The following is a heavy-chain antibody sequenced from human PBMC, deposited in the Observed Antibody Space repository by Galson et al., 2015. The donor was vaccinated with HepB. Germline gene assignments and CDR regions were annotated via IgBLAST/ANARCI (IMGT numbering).Heavy chain of an antibody. CDR1: GFTFSSYS. D-gene: IGHD5-12*01. Sequence: SLRLSCAASGFTFSSYSMNWVRQAPGKGLEWVSSISSSSSYIYYADSVKGRFTISRDNAKNSLYLQMNSLRAEDTAVYYCARDSGYSGYEIAVAGSVAFDIWGQGTMVTVSS. CDR3: ARDSGYSGYEIAVAGSVAFDI. J-gene: IGHJ3*02. CDR2: ISSSSSYI. V-gene: IGHV3-21*01.